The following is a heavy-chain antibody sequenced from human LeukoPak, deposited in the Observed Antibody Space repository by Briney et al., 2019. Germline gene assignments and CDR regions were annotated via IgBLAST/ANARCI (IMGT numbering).Heavy chain of an antibody. D-gene: IGHD3-9*01. CDR3: ARDLRYFDWLRGNYFDY. V-gene: IGHV3-9*01. CDR2: ISWNSGSI. CDR1: GFSFDDYA. Sequence: QPGGSLRLSCAASGFSFDDYAMHWVRQAPGKGLEWVAGISWNSGSIDYVESVKGRFTISRDNAKNSLYLQMNSLRAEDTALYYCARDLRYFDWLRGNYFDYWGQGTLVTVSS. J-gene: IGHJ4*02.